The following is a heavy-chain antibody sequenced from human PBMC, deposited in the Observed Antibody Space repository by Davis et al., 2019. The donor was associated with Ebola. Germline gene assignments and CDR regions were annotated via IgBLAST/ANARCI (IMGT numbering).Heavy chain of an antibody. V-gene: IGHV4-34*12. Sequence: PSETLSLTCTVSGTYITSHYWTWIRQPPGKGLEWIGEIIHSGNTNYNPSLKSRVTISVDMSKNQFSLRLNSVTAADTAIYYCAREGYRGGGFDYWGQGTLVPVSS. CDR1: GTYITSHY. D-gene: IGHD2-21*01. J-gene: IGHJ4*02. CDR2: IIHSGNT. CDR3: AREGYRGGGFDY.